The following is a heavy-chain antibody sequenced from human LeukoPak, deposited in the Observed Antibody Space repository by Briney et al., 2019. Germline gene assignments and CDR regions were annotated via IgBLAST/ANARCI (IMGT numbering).Heavy chain of an antibody. CDR3: ARVFDSGSQAYFYYMDV. CDR1: GGSIRGYY. CDR2: IYSSGST. D-gene: IGHD3-10*01. V-gene: IGHV4-59*01. J-gene: IGHJ6*03. Sequence: ASETLSLTCNVSGGSIRGYYWSWIRQPPGKGLEWIGYIYSSGSTNYNPSLKSRVTMSVDTSKNQFPLKVSSVTAADTAVYYCARVFDSGSQAYFYYMDVWGKGTTVTISS.